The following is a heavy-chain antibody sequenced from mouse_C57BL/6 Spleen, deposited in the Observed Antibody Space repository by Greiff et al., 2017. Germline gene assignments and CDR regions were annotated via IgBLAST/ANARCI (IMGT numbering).Heavy chain of an antibody. J-gene: IGHJ4*01. V-gene: IGHV14-4*01. D-gene: IGHD1-1*01. CDR2: IDPENGDT. CDR1: GFNIKDDY. CDR3: IYGSSYSPHAMDY. Sequence: EVQLQQSGAELVRPGASVKLSCTASGFNIKDDYMHWVKQRPEQGLEWIGWIDPENGDTEYASKFQGKATITADTSSNTAYLQLSSLTSEDTAVYYCIYGSSYSPHAMDYWGQGTSVTVSS.